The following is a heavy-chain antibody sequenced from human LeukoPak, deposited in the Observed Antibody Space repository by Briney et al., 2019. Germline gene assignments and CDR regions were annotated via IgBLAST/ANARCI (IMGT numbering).Heavy chain of an antibody. CDR2: IGTAGAT. CDR3: TRATAGFDY. CDR1: GFTFSSSD. V-gene: IGHV3-13*01. Sequence: GGSLRLSCAASGFTFSSSDMHWVRHTTGKGLEWVSGIGTAGATFSPGSVKGRFTISRENAKNSLYLHMNNLRAGDTAVYYCTRATAGFDYWGQGTLVTVSS. J-gene: IGHJ4*02.